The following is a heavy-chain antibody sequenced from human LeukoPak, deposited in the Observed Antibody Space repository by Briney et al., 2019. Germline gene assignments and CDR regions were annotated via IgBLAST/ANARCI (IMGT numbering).Heavy chain of an antibody. CDR1: GFTFSTYA. Sequence: PGGSLRLSCVASGFTFSTYAMNWVRQAPGKGLEWVSGNADSVKGRFTISRDNAKNSLFLQMNSLRAEDTALYHCAKGDRNGWYFDYWGLGTLVTVSS. D-gene: IGHD6-19*01. J-gene: IGHJ4*02. V-gene: IGHV3-20*01. CDR3: AKGDRNGWYFDY.